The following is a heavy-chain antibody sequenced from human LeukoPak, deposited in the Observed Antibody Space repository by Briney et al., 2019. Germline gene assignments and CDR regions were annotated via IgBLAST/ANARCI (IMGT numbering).Heavy chain of an antibody. CDR3: AKVVPCSSTSCYRYFDY. Sequence: PGGSLRLSCAASGFTFSSYGMHWVRQAPGKGLEWVAFIRYDGSNIYYADSVKGRFTISRDNSKNTLYLQMNSLRAEDTAVYYCAKVVPCSSTSCYRYFDYWGQGTLVTVSS. V-gene: IGHV3-30*02. CDR2: IRYDGSNI. J-gene: IGHJ4*02. CDR1: GFTFSSYG. D-gene: IGHD2-2*02.